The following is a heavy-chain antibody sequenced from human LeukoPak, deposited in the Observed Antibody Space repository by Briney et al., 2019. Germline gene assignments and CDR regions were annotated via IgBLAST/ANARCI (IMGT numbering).Heavy chain of an antibody. D-gene: IGHD2-2*01. CDR1: GVSISSGGYS. Sequence: SETLSLTCAVSGVSISSGGYSWSWIRQPPGKGLEWIVYIYHSGSTYYNPSLKSRVTISVDTSKNQFSLKLSSVTAADTAVYYCARGGGSVGYCSSTSCRYYMDVWGKGTTVSVSS. V-gene: IGHV4-30-2*01. J-gene: IGHJ6*03. CDR3: ARGGGSVGYCSSTSCRYYMDV. CDR2: IYHSGST.